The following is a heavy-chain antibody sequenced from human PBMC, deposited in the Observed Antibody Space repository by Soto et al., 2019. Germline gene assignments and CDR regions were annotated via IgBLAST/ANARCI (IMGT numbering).Heavy chain of an antibody. J-gene: IGHJ6*02. CDR1: GYSFTSYW. V-gene: IGHV5-10-1*01. CDR2: IDPSDSYT. CDR3: ASSPRVQLWTTYYYYGMDV. Sequence: PGESLKIFCKGSGYSFTSYWISWVRQMPGKGLEWMGRIDPSDSYTNYSPSFQGHVTISADKSISTAYLQWSSLKASDTAMYYCASSPRVQLWTTYYYYGMDVWGQGTTVTVSS. D-gene: IGHD5-18*01.